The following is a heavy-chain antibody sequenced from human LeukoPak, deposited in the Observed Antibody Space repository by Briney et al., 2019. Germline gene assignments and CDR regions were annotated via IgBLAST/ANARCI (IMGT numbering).Heavy chain of an antibody. V-gene: IGHV3-30*19. D-gene: IGHD6-19*01. CDR1: GFIFSNYG. Sequence: GGSLRLSCVTSGFIFSNYGMHWVRQAPGKGLEWVAVISYDGSNKYYADSVKGRFTISRDNSKNTLYLQMNSLRAEDTAVYYCARDQWLATYYFDYWGQGTLVTVSS. CDR3: ARDQWLATYYFDY. CDR2: ISYDGSNK. J-gene: IGHJ4*02.